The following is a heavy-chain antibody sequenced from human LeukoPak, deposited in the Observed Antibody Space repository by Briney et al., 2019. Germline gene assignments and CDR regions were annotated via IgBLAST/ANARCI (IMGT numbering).Heavy chain of an antibody. Sequence: GGSLRLSCAASGFTFTTYWMHWVRQAPGKGLVWVSHINSDGSITSYADSVKGRFTISRDDAKNTLYLQMNSLRAEDTAVYYCASHREDIVVVPAAIAYDYWGQGTLVTVSS. V-gene: IGHV3-74*01. CDR2: INSDGSIT. J-gene: IGHJ4*02. CDR3: ASHREDIVVVPAAIAYDY. CDR1: GFTFTTYW. D-gene: IGHD2-2*01.